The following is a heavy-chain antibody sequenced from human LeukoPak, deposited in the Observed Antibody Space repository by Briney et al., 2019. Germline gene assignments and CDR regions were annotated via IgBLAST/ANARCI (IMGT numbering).Heavy chain of an antibody. CDR2: ISSSGRTL. Sequence: GGSLRLSCAASGFTFNTYEMNWVRQAPGKGLEWLSKISSSGRTLDYAASVEGRFTISRDNANNLLYLQMNSLRVEDTALYYCAREYSGSSGYYGMDVWGQGTTVTVSS. CDR1: GFTFNTYE. J-gene: IGHJ6*02. V-gene: IGHV3-48*03. D-gene: IGHD6-6*01. CDR3: AREYSGSSGYYGMDV.